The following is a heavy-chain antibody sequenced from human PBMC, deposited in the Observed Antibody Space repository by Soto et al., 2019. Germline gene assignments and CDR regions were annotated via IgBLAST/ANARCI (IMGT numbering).Heavy chain of an antibody. J-gene: IGHJ6*02. CDR1: GFTFDDYA. D-gene: IGHD6-13*01. V-gene: IGHV3-9*01. Sequence: EVQLVESGGGLVQPGRSLRLSCAASGFTFDDYAVHWVRQAPGKGLEWVSGISWNSGSIGYADSVKGRFTISRDNAKNSLYLQMNSLRAEDTALYYCAKGDSSSFYYGMDVWGQGTTVTVSS. CDR3: AKGDSSSFYYGMDV. CDR2: ISWNSGSI.